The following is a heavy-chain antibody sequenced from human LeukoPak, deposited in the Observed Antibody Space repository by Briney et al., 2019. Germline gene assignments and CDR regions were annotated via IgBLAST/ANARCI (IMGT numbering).Heavy chain of an antibody. Sequence: PSETLSLTCTVSGVSIIDHDWSWIRQPPGRGLEWIGNICASGSTYFNPSLRSRVAISVDTSKNQFSLNLTSVTAADTAMFYCARLKPNFLGTFDSWGQGALVTVSS. V-gene: IGHV4-4*09. CDR3: ARLKPNFLGTFDS. J-gene: IGHJ4*02. D-gene: IGHD7-27*01. CDR2: ICASGST. CDR1: GVSIIDHD.